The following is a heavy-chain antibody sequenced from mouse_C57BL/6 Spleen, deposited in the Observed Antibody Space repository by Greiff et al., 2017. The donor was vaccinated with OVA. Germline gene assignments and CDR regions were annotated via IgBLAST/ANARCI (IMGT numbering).Heavy chain of an antibody. CDR2: IDPENGDT. D-gene: IGHD2-3*01. CDR3: TTGDGPYAMDY. Sequence: EVKLQQSGAELVRPGASVKLSCTASGFNIKDDYMHWVKQRPEQGLEWIGWIDPENGDTEYASKFQGKATITADTSSNTAYLQLSSLTSEDTAVYYCTTGDGPYAMDYWGQGTSVTVSS. J-gene: IGHJ4*01. CDR1: GFNIKDDY. V-gene: IGHV14-4*01.